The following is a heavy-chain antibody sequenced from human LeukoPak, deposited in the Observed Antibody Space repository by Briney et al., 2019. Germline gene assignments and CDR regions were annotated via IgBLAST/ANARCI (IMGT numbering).Heavy chain of an antibody. CDR2: IYYSGST. V-gene: IGHV4-39*01. CDR3: ARHDIVVIPAAMPTNFDQ. D-gene: IGHD2-2*01. J-gene: IGHJ4*02. CDR1: GGSISSSSYY. Sequence: SETLSLTCTVSGGSISSSSYYWGWLRQPPGKGLEWTGSIYYSGSTYYNPSLKSRVTISIDTSKNQFSLKLRSVTAADTALYYCARHDIVVIPAAMPTNFDQWGQGALVTVSS.